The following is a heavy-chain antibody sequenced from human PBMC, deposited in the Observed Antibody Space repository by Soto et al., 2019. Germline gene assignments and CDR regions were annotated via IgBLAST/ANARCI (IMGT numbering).Heavy chain of an antibody. Sequence: QAQLVQSGAEVKKPGASVKVSCKASGYTFINHGISGVRQAPGQGLEWRGGIRFYNDNTNYAPKFQGRVTMTTDTSKSTAYMELRSLPSEDTAVYYCAWYISGCCPYCMHVWSQGTTVTVTS. D-gene: IGHD6-19*01. CDR3: AWYISGCCPYCMHV. J-gene: IGHJ6*02. CDR1: GYTFINHG. V-gene: IGHV1-18*01. CDR2: IRFYNDNT.